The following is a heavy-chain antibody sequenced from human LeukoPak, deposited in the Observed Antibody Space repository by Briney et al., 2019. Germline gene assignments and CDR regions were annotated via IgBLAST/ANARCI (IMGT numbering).Heavy chain of an antibody. Sequence: PSETLSLTCAVYGGSFSGYYRSWIRQPPGKGLEWIGEINHSGSTNYNPSLKSRVTISVDTSKNQFSLKLSSVTAADTAVYYCARLYYYGSGSYHGWYFDLWGRGTLVTVSS. CDR3: ARLYYYGSGSYHGWYFDL. CDR1: GGSFSGYY. D-gene: IGHD3-10*01. J-gene: IGHJ2*01. V-gene: IGHV4-34*01. CDR2: INHSGST.